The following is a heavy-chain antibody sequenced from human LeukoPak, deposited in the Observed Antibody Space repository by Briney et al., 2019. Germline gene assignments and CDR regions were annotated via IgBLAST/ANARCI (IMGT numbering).Heavy chain of an antibody. J-gene: IGHJ6*03. V-gene: IGHV3-30*02. CDR1: GFTFSSYG. CDR3: ARMDTAMVHYYYMDV. Sequence: GSLRLSCAASGFTFSSYGMHWVRQAPGKGLEWVAFIRYDGSNKYYADSVKGRFTISRDNSKNTLYLQMNSLRAEDTAVYYCARMDTAMVHYYYMDVWGKGTTVTVSS. CDR2: IRYDGSNK. D-gene: IGHD5-18*01.